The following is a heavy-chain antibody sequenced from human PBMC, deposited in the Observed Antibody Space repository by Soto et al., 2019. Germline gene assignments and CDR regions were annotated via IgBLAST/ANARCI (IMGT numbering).Heavy chain of an antibody. J-gene: IGHJ5*02. CDR3: ATVTGTTSWFDP. V-gene: IGHV1-69*02. Sequence: QVQLVQSGAEVKKPGSSVKVSCKASGGTFSSYTISWVRQAPGQGLEWMGRIIPILGIANYAQKFQGRVTITADKSTSTAYMELSSLRSEDTAVYYCATVTGTTSWFDPWGQGTLVTVSS. CDR2: IIPILGIA. CDR1: GGTFSSYT. D-gene: IGHD1-20*01.